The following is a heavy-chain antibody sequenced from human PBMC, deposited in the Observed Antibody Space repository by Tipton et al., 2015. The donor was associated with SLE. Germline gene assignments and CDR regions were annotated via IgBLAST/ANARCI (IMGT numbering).Heavy chain of an antibody. Sequence: TLSLTCTVSGGSISNNNYYWGWIRQPPGKGPECIGCIYSSGTTNYNPSLKSRVTISTGTSKKQFFLNLSTVTAADTAVFYCARGPARYFFDYWGQGILVTVSS. J-gene: IGHJ4*02. D-gene: IGHD6-25*01. CDR3: ARGPARYFFDY. CDR1: GGSISNNNYY. CDR2: IYSSGTT. V-gene: IGHV4-39*07.